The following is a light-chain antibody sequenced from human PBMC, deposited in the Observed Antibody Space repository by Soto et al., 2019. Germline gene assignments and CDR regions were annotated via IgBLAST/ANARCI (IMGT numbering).Light chain of an antibody. CDR2: KAS. CDR3: QQYHIYSGT. J-gene: IGKJ1*01. V-gene: IGKV1-5*03. CDR1: QTIDSW. Sequence: DIQMTQSASTVDASVGGRITITCRASQTIDSWLAWYQQRPGKPPNLLIYKASTLASGVPSRFSGSGSGTEFTLTIHSLQPDDFATYYCQQYHIYSGTFGQGTKVDIK.